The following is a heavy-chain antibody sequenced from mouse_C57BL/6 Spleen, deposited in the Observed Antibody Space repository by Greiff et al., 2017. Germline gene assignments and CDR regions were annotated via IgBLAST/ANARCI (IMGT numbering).Heavy chain of an antibody. D-gene: IGHD1-1*01. CDR3: ARQDYYCWYFDV. CDR1: GFTFSDYG. CDR2: ISSGSSTI. V-gene: IGHV5-17*01. Sequence: EVKLVESGGGLVKPGGSLKLSCAASGFTFSDYGMHWVRQAPEKGLEWVAYISSGSSTIYYADTVKGRFTISRDNAKNTLFLQMTSLRSEDTAMYYCARQDYYCWYFDVWGTGTTVTVSS. J-gene: IGHJ1*03.